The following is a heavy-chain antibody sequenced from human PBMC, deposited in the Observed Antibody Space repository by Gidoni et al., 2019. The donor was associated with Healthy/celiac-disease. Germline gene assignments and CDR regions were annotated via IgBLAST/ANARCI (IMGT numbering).Heavy chain of an antibody. J-gene: IGHJ5*02. CDR1: GGSISSSSYY. V-gene: IGHV4-39*01. D-gene: IGHD5-12*01. CDR2: IYYSGST. Sequence: QLQLQESGPGLVKPSETLPPTRTVSGGSISSSSYYWGWIRQPPGKGLEWIGSIYYSGSTYYNPSLKSRVTISVDTSKNQFSLKLSSVTAADTAVYYCARHDPSGYDYRRDWFDPWGQGTLVTVSS. CDR3: ARHDPSGYDYRRDWFDP.